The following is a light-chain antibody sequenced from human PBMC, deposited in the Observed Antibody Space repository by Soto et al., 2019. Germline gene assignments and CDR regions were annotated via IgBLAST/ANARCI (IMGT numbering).Light chain of an antibody. CDR2: GAS. V-gene: IGKV3-20*01. Sequence: IVLTQSPATLSLSPGERATLSCRASQTVLTNLAWYQQKPGQAPRLLVYGASTRATGIPDRFSGSGSGTDFTLTITRLEPEDFAVYYCQQYGSSPRTFGQGTRLEIK. J-gene: IGKJ5*01. CDR3: QQYGSSPRT. CDR1: QTVLTN.